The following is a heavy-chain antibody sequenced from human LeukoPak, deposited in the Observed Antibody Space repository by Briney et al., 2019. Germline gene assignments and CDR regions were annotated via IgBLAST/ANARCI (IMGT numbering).Heavy chain of an antibody. Sequence: SETLSLTCTVSGGSISSYYWSWIRQPPGKGLEWIGYIYYSGSTNYNPSLKGRVTISVDTSKNQFSLKLSSVTAADTAVYYCARRGLAAAGIPFYYYYYYMDVWGKGTTVTVSS. V-gene: IGHV4-59*01. D-gene: IGHD6-13*01. CDR1: GGSISSYY. CDR2: IYYSGST. CDR3: ARRGLAAAGIPFYYYYYYMDV. J-gene: IGHJ6*03.